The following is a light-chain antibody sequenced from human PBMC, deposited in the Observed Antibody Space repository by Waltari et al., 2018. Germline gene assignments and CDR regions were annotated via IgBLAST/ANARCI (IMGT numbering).Light chain of an antibody. Sequence: DIQMTQSPSTLSASVGDGVPITCRASQTIRNWLAWCQQKPGKAPKLLIYKASGLESGVPSRFSGSGSGTDFTLTISSLQPEDVGTYYCLQYNSYSWTFGHGTKVEI. V-gene: IGKV1-5*03. CDR3: LQYNSYSWT. CDR1: QTIRNW. CDR2: KAS. J-gene: IGKJ1*01.